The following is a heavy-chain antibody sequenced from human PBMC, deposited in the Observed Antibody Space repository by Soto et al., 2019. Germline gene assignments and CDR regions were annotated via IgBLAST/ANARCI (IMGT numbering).Heavy chain of an antibody. CDR2: IRSKAYGGTT. CDR3: TRSDFWSGYYFDY. Sequence: SLRLSCTASGFTFGDYAMSWFRQAPGKGLEWVGFIRSKAYGGTTEYAASVKGRFTISRDDSKSIAYLQMNSLKTEDTAVYYCTRSDFWSGYYFDYWGQGTLVTVSS. D-gene: IGHD3-3*01. V-gene: IGHV3-49*03. J-gene: IGHJ4*02. CDR1: GFTFGDYA.